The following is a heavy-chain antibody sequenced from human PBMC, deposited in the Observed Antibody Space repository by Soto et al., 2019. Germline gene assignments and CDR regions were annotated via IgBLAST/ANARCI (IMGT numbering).Heavy chain of an antibody. CDR3: ARLSNMARTYYDFWSGLRRNWFDP. D-gene: IGHD3-3*01. J-gene: IGHJ5*02. CDR2: IYHSGST. Sequence: SETLSLTCAVSGYSISSGYYWGWIRQPPGKGLEWIGSIYHSGSTYYNPSLKSRVTISVDTSKNQFSLKLSSVTAADTAVYYCARLSNMARTYYDFWSGLRRNWFDPWGQGTLVTVSS. V-gene: IGHV4-38-2*01. CDR1: GYSISSGYY.